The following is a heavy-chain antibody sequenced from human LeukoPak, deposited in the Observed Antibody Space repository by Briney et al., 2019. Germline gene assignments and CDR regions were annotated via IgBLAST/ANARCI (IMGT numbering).Heavy chain of an antibody. Sequence: GGSLRLSCAASGFFFSSYAMSWVRQAPGKGLEWVSAISGSGGSTYYADSVKGRFTISRDNSKNTLYLQMNSLRAEDTAVYYCAKDPRYCSSTSCYYGGYFDYWGQGTLVTVSS. V-gene: IGHV3-23*01. D-gene: IGHD2-2*01. J-gene: IGHJ4*02. CDR1: GFFFSSYA. CDR3: AKDPRYCSSTSCYYGGYFDY. CDR2: ISGSGGST.